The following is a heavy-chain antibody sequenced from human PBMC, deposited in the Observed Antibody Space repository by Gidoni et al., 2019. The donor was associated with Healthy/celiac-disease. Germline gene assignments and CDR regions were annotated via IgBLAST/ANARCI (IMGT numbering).Heavy chain of an antibody. CDR3: ARGTDSSSWYEYFDY. CDR1: GDSVSSNSAA. D-gene: IGHD6-13*01. Sequence: QVQLQQSGPGLVTPSQTLSLTCAISGDSVSSNSAAWNWIRQSPSRGIEWLGRTYYRSNCYNDYAVSGKSRITINPATSKNQFSLQLNSVTPEDTAVYYCARGTDSSSWYEYFDYWGQGTLVTVSS. V-gene: IGHV6-1*01. CDR2: TYYRSNCYN. J-gene: IGHJ4*02.